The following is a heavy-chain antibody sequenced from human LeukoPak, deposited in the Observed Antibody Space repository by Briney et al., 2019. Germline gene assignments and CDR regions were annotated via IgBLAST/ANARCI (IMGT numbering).Heavy chain of an antibody. Sequence: SETLSLTCTVSGGSISSGSYYWSWIRQPAGKGLEWIGRIYTSGSTNYNPSLKSRVTISVDTSKNQFSLKLSSVTAADTAVYYCARDRYYGSGTLIDYWGQGTLVTVSS. D-gene: IGHD3-10*01. J-gene: IGHJ4*02. CDR3: ARDRYYGSGTLIDY. V-gene: IGHV4-61*02. CDR1: GGSISSGSYY. CDR2: IYTSGST.